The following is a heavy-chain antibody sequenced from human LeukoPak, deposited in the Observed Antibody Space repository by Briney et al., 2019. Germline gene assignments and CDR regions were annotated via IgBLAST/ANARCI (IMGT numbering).Heavy chain of an antibody. J-gene: IGHJ4*02. V-gene: IGHV3-7*01. CDR3: AKRYGDYTSYYFDY. CDR1: GFTFSSYW. D-gene: IGHD4-17*01. CDR2: IKQDGSEK. Sequence: GGSLRLSCAASGFTFSSYWMSWVRQAPGKGLEWVANIKQDGSEKYHVDSVKGRFTISRDNAKNSLYLQMNSLRAEDTAVYYCAKRYGDYTSYYFDYWGQGTLVTVSS.